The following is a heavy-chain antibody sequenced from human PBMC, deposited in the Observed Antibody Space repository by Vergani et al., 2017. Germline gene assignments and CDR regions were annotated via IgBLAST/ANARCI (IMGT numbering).Heavy chain of an antibody. D-gene: IGHD4-11*01. J-gene: IGHJ6*02. CDR1: GGSFTSYH. CDR2: IDHTGRP. V-gene: IGHV4-34*01. Sequence: QVQLQQWGGGLLKPSETLSLTCVVNGGSFTSYHWTWIRQSPGEGLEWVGDIDHTGRPDDNPSLKSRLTMSVAKSRNQFSLTLNSVTATDTAIYFCVRVNTETNGHLYYYYCMDVWGQGTAVTVS. CDR3: VRVNTETNGHLYYYYCMDV.